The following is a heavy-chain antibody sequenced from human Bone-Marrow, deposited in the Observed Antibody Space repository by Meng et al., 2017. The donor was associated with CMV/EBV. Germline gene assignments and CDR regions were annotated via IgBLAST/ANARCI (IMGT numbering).Heavy chain of an antibody. CDR1: GFTFSNAW. V-gene: IGHV3-15*01. J-gene: IGHJ4*02. Sequence: GESLTISCAASGFTFSNAWMSWVRQAPGKGLEWVGRIKSKTDGGTTDYAAPVKGRFTISRDDSKNTLYLQMNSLKTEDTAVYYCTTEEITPYYFDYWGQGTLVTVSS. CDR2: IKSKTDGGTT. D-gene: IGHD5-24*01. CDR3: TTEEITPYYFDY.